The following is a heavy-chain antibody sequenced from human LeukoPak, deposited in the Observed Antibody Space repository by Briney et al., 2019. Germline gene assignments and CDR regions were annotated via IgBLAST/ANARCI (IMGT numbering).Heavy chain of an antibody. V-gene: IGHV3-30*02. CDR3: ARDDIAVATCFDY. D-gene: IGHD6-19*01. J-gene: IGHJ4*02. Sequence: PGGSLRLSCAASGFTFSSYGMHWGRQAPGKGLEWVAFIRFDGSNKYYADSVKGRFTISRDNSKNTLYLQMNSLRAEDTAVYYRARDDIAVATCFDYWGQGTLVTVSS. CDR2: IRFDGSNK. CDR1: GFTFSSYG.